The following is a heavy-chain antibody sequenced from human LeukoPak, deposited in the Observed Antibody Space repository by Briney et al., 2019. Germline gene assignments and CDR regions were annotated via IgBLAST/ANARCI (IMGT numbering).Heavy chain of an antibody. V-gene: IGHV3-49*04. D-gene: IGHD1-14*01. CDR1: GFNFGNYA. CDR2: IRSKASGGAI. J-gene: IGHJ4*02. CDR3: TREVDGMSAY. Sequence: GGSLRLSCTASGFNFGNYAMSWVRQAPGKGLEWLGFIRSKASGGAIEYDPSVDGRFTISRDDSKSIAYLQMTSLKTEDRATYFCTREVDGMSAYWGQGTLVTVSS.